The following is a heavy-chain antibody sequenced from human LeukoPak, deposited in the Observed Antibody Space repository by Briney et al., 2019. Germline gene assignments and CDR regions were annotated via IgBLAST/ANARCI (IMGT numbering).Heavy chain of an antibody. Sequence: SETLSLTCTVSGGSISSYYWSWIRQPAGKGLEWIGRIYTSGSTNYNPSLKSRVTMSVDTSKNQFSLKLSSVTAADTAVYYYARDGQYYYDSSSAFDIWGQGTMVTVSS. CDR2: IYTSGST. D-gene: IGHD3-22*01. CDR3: ARDGQYYYDSSSAFDI. V-gene: IGHV4-4*07. J-gene: IGHJ3*02. CDR1: GGSISSYY.